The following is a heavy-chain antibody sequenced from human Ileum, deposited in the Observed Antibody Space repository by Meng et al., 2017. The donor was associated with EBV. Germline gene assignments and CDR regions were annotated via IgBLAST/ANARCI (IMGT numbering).Heavy chain of an antibody. CDR3: ARYGRCSGNSFYCFDP. Sequence: QVQVQQWGQGLLKPSETLSLTCAVYGGSFTNYYGTWIRQPPGKGLEWIGEIDHSGSTKYNPSLKGRVTISLDTSNNQFSLKLNSVTAADTALYYCARYGRCSGNSFYCFDPWGQGSLVTVSS. V-gene: IGHV4-34*01. CDR2: IDHSGST. D-gene: IGHD4-23*01. J-gene: IGHJ5*02. CDR1: GGSFTNYY.